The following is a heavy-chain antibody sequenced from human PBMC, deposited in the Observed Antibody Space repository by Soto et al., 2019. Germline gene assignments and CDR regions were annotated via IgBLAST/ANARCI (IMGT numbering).Heavy chain of an antibody. CDR2: IYYSGST. Sequence: SETLSLTCTVSGGSLSSSSYYWGWIRQPPGKGLEWIGSIYYSGSTYYNPSLKSRVTISVDTSKNQFSLKLSSVTAADTAVYYCARQDYYGSGSYYDGRFDPWGQGTLVTVSS. D-gene: IGHD3-10*01. CDR1: GGSLSSSSYY. CDR3: ARQDYYGSGSYYDGRFDP. V-gene: IGHV4-39*01. J-gene: IGHJ5*02.